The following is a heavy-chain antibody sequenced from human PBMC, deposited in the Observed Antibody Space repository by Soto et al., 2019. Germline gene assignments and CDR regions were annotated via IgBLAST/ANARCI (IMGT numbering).Heavy chain of an antibody. D-gene: IGHD3-22*01. Sequence: QVQLVESGGGVVQPGRSLRLSCAASGFTFSSYAMHWVRQAPGKGLEWVAAISYDGGNKYYPDSLKGRFTISRDNSKTTLYLQMNSLRAEDTAVYYWAKDLVVLVTPYYGMDVWGQGTTVTGSS. CDR1: GFTFSSYA. CDR3: AKDLVVLVTPYYGMDV. J-gene: IGHJ6*02. CDR2: ISYDGGNK. V-gene: IGHV3-30*18.